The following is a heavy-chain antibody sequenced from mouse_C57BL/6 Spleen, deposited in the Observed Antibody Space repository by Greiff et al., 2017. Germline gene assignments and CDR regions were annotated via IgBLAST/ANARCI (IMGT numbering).Heavy chain of an antibody. CDR2: INPYNGDT. J-gene: IGHJ3*01. CDR1: GYSFTGYF. D-gene: IGHD1-1*01. CDR3: ASSSSFAY. Sequence: EVQLMESGPELVKPGDSVKISCKASGYSFTGYFMNWVMQSHGKSLEWIGRINPYNGDTFYNQKFKGKATLTVDKSSSTAHMELRSLTSEDSAVYYCASSSSFAYWGQGTLVTVSA. V-gene: IGHV1-20*01.